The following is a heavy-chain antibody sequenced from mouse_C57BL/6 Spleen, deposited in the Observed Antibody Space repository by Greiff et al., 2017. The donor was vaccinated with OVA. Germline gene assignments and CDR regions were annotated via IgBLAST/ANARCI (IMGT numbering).Heavy chain of an antibody. J-gene: IGHJ4*01. V-gene: IGHV1-53*01. D-gene: IGHD1-1*01. Sequence: QVQLQQPGTELVKPGASVKLSCKASGYTFTSYWMHWVKQRPGQGLEWIGNINPSNGGTNYNEKFKSKATLTVDKSSSTAYMQLSSLTSEDSAVYYCAKGGPYYYGSSGAMDYWGQGTSVTVSS. CDR2: INPSNGGT. CDR3: AKGGPYYYGSSGAMDY. CDR1: GYTFTSYW.